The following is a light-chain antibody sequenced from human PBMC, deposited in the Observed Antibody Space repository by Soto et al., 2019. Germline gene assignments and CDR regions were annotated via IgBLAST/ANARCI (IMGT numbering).Light chain of an antibody. J-gene: IGKJ4*02. Sequence: EIVLTQSPGTLSLSPGERATLSCRASQSVSSSYLAWYQQKPGQAPRLLIYGASSRATGIPDRVSGSGSGRGFTFTISRLEPEDLAVYYWQQYGSSSLTFGGGTKVEIK. CDR1: QSVSSSY. CDR2: GAS. CDR3: QQYGSSSLT. V-gene: IGKV3-20*01.